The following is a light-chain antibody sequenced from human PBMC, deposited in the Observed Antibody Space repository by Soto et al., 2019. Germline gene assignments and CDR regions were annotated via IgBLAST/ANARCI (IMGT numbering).Light chain of an antibody. CDR2: SNN. V-gene: IGLV1-47*02. J-gene: IGLJ3*02. CDR3: SSYTVSFTVL. CDR1: SSNIGDNY. Sequence: QSVLTQPPSASGTPGQRVTISCSGSSSNIGDNYVYWYQQFPGAAPKLLIYSNNQRPLGVPDRFSASKSGTSASLAINGLRSEDEAEYWCSSYTVSFTVLFGRGTKLTVL.